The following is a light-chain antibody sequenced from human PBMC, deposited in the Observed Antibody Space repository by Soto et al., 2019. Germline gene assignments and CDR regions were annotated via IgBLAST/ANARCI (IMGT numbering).Light chain of an antibody. Sequence: VMTQSPGTLSVSLVESATLSCRASQSVDGYLAWYQQKPGQAPRLLIYGASTRATGVTARFRGGGSGTEFTLTISSLQSEDSAVYYCQQYHKWPPITFGQGTRLEIK. CDR2: GAS. CDR3: QQYHKWPPIT. V-gene: IGKV3-15*01. CDR1: QSVDGY. J-gene: IGKJ5*01.